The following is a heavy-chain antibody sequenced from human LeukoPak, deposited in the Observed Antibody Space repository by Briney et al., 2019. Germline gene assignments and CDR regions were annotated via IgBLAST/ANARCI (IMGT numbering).Heavy chain of an antibody. J-gene: IGHJ4*02. CDR3: TRATTNYFDY. V-gene: IGHV3-33*01. Sequence: GGSLRLSCAASGFTFRNYGIHWVRQAPGKGLEWVAVVWSDAKNKYYADSVKGRFTLSRDNFGTMVYLQMSSLRAEDTAMYYCTRATTNYFDYWGQGTLVTVSS. CDR1: GFTFRNYG. CDR2: VWSDAKNK.